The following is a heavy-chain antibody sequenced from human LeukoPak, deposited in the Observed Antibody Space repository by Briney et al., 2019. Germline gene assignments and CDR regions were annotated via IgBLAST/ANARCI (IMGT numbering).Heavy chain of an antibody. CDR3: ARDEGLQLPQPGY. D-gene: IGHD2-2*01. J-gene: IGHJ4*02. V-gene: IGHV3-33*01. CDR1: GFTFSSYG. CDR2: IWSDGSNK. Sequence: SMRLSSPASGFTFSSYGMHWVSQAPGRLLEWVAAIWSDGSNKYYADSVKGRFTISRDNSKNTLYLQMNSLRAEDTAVYYCARDEGLQLPQPGYWGEGSLVTVPS.